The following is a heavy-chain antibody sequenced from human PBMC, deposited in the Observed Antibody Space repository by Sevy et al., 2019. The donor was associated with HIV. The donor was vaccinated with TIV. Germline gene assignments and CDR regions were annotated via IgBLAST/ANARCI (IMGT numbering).Heavy chain of an antibody. CDR3: AGHRPTQYYDFWSGYYTDY. CDR2: IYYSGST. D-gene: IGHD3-3*01. CDR1: GGSISSSSYY. V-gene: IGHV4-39*01. Sequence: SETLSLTCTVSGGSISSSSYYWGWIRQPPGKGLEWIGSIYYSGSTYYNPSLKSRVTISVDTSKTQFALKLSSVTAADTAVYYCAGHRPTQYYDFWSGYYTDYWGQGTLVTVSS. J-gene: IGHJ4*02.